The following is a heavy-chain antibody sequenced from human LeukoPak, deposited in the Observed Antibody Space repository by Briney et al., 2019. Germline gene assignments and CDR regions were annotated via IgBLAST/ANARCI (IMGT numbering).Heavy chain of an antibody. J-gene: IGHJ4*02. CDR1: GFTFSSHG. V-gene: IGHV3-23*01. CDR3: AKGKGDSSYSAVDY. CDR2: ISGTGGST. D-gene: IGHD2-15*01. Sequence: GGSLRLSCEASGFTFSSHGMSWVRQAPGKGLEWVAVISGTGGSTYSADSVKGLFTVSRDNSKNTLYLQMNSLRAEDTAIYYCAKGKGDSSYSAVDYWGQGTLVTVSS.